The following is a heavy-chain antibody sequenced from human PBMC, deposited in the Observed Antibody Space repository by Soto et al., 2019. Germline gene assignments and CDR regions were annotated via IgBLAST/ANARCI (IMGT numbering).Heavy chain of an antibody. V-gene: IGHV3-30*18. D-gene: IGHD4-17*01. CDR3: AKLLGMTTVTSMNLDY. J-gene: IGHJ4*02. CDR2: ISFDGSNK. Sequence: GGSLRLSCAASGFTFSSYGMHWVRQAPGKGLEWVAVISFDGSNKYYADSVKGRFTISRDNSKNTLYLQMNSLRAEDTAVYYCAKLLGMTTVTSMNLDYWGQGTLVTVSS. CDR1: GFTFSSYG.